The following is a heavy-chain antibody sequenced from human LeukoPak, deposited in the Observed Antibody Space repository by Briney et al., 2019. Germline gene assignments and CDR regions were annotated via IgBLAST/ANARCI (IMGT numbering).Heavy chain of an antibody. J-gene: IGHJ4*02. CDR3: ARDSYGSGSFDY. Sequence: PGGSLRLSCAASGFTFSSYWMSWVRQAPGKGLEWVSVIYSGGSTYYADSVKGRFTISRDNSKNTLYLQMNSLRAEDTAVYYCARDSYGSGSFDYWGQGTLVTVSS. CDR1: GFTFSSYW. D-gene: IGHD3-10*01. V-gene: IGHV3-53*01. CDR2: IYSGGST.